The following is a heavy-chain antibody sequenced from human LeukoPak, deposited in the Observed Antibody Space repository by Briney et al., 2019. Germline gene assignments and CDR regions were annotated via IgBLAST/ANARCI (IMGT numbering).Heavy chain of an antibody. J-gene: IGHJ4*02. V-gene: IGHV1-2*02. D-gene: IGHD3-10*01. CDR2: INPNSGGT. CDR3: ARDNTIVRGVQRFNY. Sequence: ASVNVSCKASGYTSTGYYMHGVRQAPGQGLEWMGWINPNSGGTNYAQKFQGRVTMTRDTYISTAYMALSRLRSDDAAVYYCARDNTIVRGVQRFNYWGQGTLVTVSS. CDR1: GYTSTGYY.